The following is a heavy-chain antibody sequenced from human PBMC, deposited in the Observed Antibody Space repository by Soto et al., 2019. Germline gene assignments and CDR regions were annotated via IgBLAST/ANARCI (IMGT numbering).Heavy chain of an antibody. Sequence: QVQLVQSGAEVKKPGASVKVSCKASGYTFTSYDINWVRQATGQGLEWMGWMNPNSGNTGYAQKFQGRVTMTRNTPIRTSHMERSSLRSGDTAVHYCAREKYSGGDDYWGQGTRVTVPS. CDR1: GYTFTSYD. J-gene: IGHJ4*02. CDR3: AREKYSGGDDY. CDR2: MNPNSGNT. D-gene: IGHD6-6*01. V-gene: IGHV1-8*01.